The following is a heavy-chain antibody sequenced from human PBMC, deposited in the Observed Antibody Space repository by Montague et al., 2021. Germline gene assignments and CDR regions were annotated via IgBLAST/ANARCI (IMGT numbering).Heavy chain of an antibody. CDR3: ASGRLATCDMDF. D-gene: IGHD3-3*02. CDR2: MYYSGSS. CDR1: GDSLSSVAYS. V-gene: IGHV4-31*03. Sequence: TLSLTCTVSGDSLSSVAYSWTCIRQHPGKDLEWIVYMYYSGSSNYNPSCKSRVTISGDTSKNHFSLRLTSATAADTAVYACASGRLATCDMDFWGQGTLVTVSS. J-gene: IGHJ4*02.